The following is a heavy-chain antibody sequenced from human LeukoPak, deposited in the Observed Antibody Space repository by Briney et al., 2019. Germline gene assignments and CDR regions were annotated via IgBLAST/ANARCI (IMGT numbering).Heavy chain of an antibody. CDR1: GFTFSSYE. Sequence: GGSLRLSCAASGFTFSSYEMNWVRQAPGKGLEWVSYISSSGSTIYYADSVKGRFTISRDNAKNSLYLQMNSLRAEDTAVYYCATMGARTRITMILGPGASAEYFQHWGQGTLVTVSS. V-gene: IGHV3-48*03. CDR3: ATMGARTRITMILGPGASAEYFQH. D-gene: IGHD3-22*01. J-gene: IGHJ1*01. CDR2: ISSSGSTI.